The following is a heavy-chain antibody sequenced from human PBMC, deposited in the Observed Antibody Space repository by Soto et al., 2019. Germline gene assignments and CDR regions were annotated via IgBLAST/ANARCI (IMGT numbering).Heavy chain of an antibody. D-gene: IGHD3-3*01. CDR2: IYYTGST. J-gene: IGHJ4*02. CDR1: GGSISRYY. Sequence: QVQLQESGPGLVKPSETLSLTCTVSGGSISRYYWSWIRQPPGKGLEWIGYIYYTGSTTYNPSLKSRGSIFVDTSKHRFPLELNSVTAADTAVYYCASGEDTMCGVVLFDYWGQGTLVTVSS. V-gene: IGHV4-59*01. CDR3: ASGEDTMCGVVLFDY.